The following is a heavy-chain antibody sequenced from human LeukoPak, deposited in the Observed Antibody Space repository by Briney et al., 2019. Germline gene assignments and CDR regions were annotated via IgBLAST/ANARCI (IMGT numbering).Heavy chain of an antibody. CDR3: AKDGIYGSGSYNFDY. CDR1: GFTFDDYA. D-gene: IGHD3-10*01. V-gene: IGHV3-9*01. CDR2: ISWNSGSI. J-gene: IGHJ4*02. Sequence: GGSLRLSCAASGFTFDDYAMHWVRQAPGKGLEWVPGISWNSGSIGYADSVKGRFTISRDNAKNSLYLQMNSLRAEDTALYYCAKDGIYGSGSYNFDYWGQGTLVTVSS.